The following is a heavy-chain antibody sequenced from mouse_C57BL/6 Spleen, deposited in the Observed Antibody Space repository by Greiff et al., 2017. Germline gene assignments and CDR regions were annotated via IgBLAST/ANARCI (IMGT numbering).Heavy chain of an antibody. CDR2: LWGDGST. J-gene: IGHJ4*01. V-gene: IGHV2-3*01. CDR1: GFSLTSYG. Sequence: QVHVKQSGPGLVAPSQSLSITCTVSGFSLTSYGVSWVRQPPGKGLEWLGVLWGDGSTNYHSALISSLSISKDNSKSQVFLKLNSLQTDDTATYYCAKPGGRGFGFDYYAMDYWGQGTSVTVSS. CDR3: AKPGGRGFGFDYYAMDY. D-gene: IGHD3-3*01.